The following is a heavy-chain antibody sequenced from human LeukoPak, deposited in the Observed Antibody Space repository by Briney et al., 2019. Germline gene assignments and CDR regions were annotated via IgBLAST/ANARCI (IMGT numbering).Heavy chain of an antibody. CDR3: AKDPTSITIFGVDNNWFDP. V-gene: IGHV3-30*02. CDR1: GFTFSSYA. CDR2: IRYDGSNK. J-gene: IGHJ5*02. Sequence: GGSLRLSCAASGFTFSSYAMHWVRQAPGKGLEWVTFIRYDGSNKYYADSVKGRFTISRDNSKNTLYLQMNSLRAEDTAVYYCAKDPTSITIFGVDNNWFDPWGQGTLVTVSS. D-gene: IGHD3-3*01.